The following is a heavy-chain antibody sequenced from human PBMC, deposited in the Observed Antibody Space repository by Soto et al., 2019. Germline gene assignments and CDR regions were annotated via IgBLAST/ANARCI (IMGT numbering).Heavy chain of an antibody. J-gene: IGHJ4*02. V-gene: IGHV4-31*03. CDR1: NASITSSGCY. CDR2: IYHSGST. Sequence: QVQLQESGPRLVEASQTLSLTCTVSNASITSSGCYWSWVRQPPGKRLEWIGYIYHSGSTFYSPSLQSRLTMSVDTSKNQFSLTLRSVTAADTAVYHCARMSGTYYVPDYWGQGTLVTVSS. D-gene: IGHD1-26*01. CDR3: ARMSGTYYVPDY.